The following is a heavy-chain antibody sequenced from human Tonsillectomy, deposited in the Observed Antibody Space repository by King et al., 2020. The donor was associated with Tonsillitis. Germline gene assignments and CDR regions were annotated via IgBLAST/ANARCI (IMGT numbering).Heavy chain of an antibody. J-gene: IGHJ3*01. CDR3: ARDPDYHDTSGHYYDSFDL. D-gene: IGHD3-22*01. V-gene: IGHV3-7*01. CDR2: IKGHGREK. Sequence: VQLVESGGGLVQPGGSLRLSCAASGFTFSTYWMTWVRQAPGKGLEWVANIKGHGREKNYLESVQGRFTISRDNAKNTLYLERISLRAEDTAVYYCARDPDYHDTSGHYYDSFDLWGQGTMVTVSS. CDR1: GFTFSTYW.